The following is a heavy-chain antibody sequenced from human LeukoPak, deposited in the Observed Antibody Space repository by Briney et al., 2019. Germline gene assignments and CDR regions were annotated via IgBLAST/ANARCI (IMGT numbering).Heavy chain of an antibody. CDR1: GYSFTSYW. CDR3: ARNWGGWNYYYYYYYMDV. J-gene: IGHJ6*03. Sequence: GESLKISCKVSGYSFTSYWIGWVRQMPGKGLEWMGIINPGDSDTTYSPSFQGQVTISADKSISTAYLQWSSLKASDTAMYYCARNWGGWNYYYYYYYMDVWGKGTTVTVSS. V-gene: IGHV5-51*01. CDR2: INPGDSDT. D-gene: IGHD6-19*01.